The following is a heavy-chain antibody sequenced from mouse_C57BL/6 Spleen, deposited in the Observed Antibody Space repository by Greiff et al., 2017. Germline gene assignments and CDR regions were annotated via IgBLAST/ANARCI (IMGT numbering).Heavy chain of an antibody. J-gene: IGHJ3*01. V-gene: IGHV6-3*01. D-gene: IGHD1-1*01. CDR2: ISLKSDNYAT. CDR1: GFTFSNYW. CDR3: TVYYCDSTCFAY. Sequence: EVMLVESGGGLVQPGGSMKLSCVASGFTFSNYWMNWVRQSPEKGLEWVAQISLKSDNYATHYAESVKGRFTISRDDSKSSVYLRMINLRAEDTGIYYFTVYYCDSTCFAYWGQGTLVTVSA.